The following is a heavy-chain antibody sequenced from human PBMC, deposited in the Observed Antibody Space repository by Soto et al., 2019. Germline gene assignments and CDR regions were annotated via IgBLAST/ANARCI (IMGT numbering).Heavy chain of an antibody. J-gene: IGHJ4*02. V-gene: IGHV4-59*08. CDR1: GGSISSYY. CDR2: IFYSGST. D-gene: IGHD2-15*01. CDR3: ARRYGGSIDY. Sequence: QVQLQESGPGLVKPSETLSLTCTVSGGSISSYYWGWIPQPPGKGLEWIAYIFYSGSTNYNPSLKSRVTISVDTSKNQFSLKLSSVTAADTAVYYCARRYGGSIDYWGQGTLVTVSS.